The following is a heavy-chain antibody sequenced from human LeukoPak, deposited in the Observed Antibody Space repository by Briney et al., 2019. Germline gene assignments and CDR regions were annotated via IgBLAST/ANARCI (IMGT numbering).Heavy chain of an antibody. D-gene: IGHD5-18*01. CDR2: ISSSSSYV. Sequence: GGSLRLSCAASGFTFSSYSMNWVRQAPGKGLEWVSSISSSSSYVYYADSVKGRFTISRDNAKNSLYLQMNSLRAEDTAVYYCARRAGYGRKYYYYYYYMDVWDKGTTVTISS. CDR3: ARRAGYGRKYYYYYYYMDV. J-gene: IGHJ6*03. CDR1: GFTFSSYS. V-gene: IGHV3-21*01.